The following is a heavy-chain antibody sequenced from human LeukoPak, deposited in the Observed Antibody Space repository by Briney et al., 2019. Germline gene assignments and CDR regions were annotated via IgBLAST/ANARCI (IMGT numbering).Heavy chain of an antibody. CDR1: GGSISYYY. V-gene: IGHV4-59*01. Sequence: SETLFLTCTVSGGSISYYYWSWIRQSPGEGLEWIGYIYYSGTTNYNPSLKSRVTISVDTSKNQFSLQLRSVTAADTAVYYCAREDPQTTVPEGMDVWGQGTTVTVSS. CDR2: IYYSGTT. CDR3: AREDPQTTVPEGMDV. J-gene: IGHJ6*02. D-gene: IGHD4-17*01.